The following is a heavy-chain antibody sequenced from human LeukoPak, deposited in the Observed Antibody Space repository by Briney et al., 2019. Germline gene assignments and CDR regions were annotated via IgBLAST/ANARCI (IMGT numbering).Heavy chain of an antibody. CDR2: ISSSGSTI. V-gene: IGHV3-11*04. Sequence: GGSLRLSCAASGFTFSDYYMSWIRQAPWKGLEWVSYISSSGSTIYYADSVKGRFTISRDNAKNSLYLQMNSLRAEDTAVYYCAREPFWSGYFANLHFDYWGQGTLVTVSS. CDR3: AREPFWSGYFANLHFDY. CDR1: GFTFSDYY. D-gene: IGHD3-3*01. J-gene: IGHJ4*02.